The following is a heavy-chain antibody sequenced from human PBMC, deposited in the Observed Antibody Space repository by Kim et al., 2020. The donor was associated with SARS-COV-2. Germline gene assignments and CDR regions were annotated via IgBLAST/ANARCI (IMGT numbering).Heavy chain of an antibody. D-gene: IGHD3-3*01. CDR3: TKIGGKRDFWSGA. V-gene: IGHV3-49*02. J-gene: IGHJ5*02. Sequence: YAASVKGRFTISRDDSKSMAYLKMNSLKTEDTAVYYCTKIGGKRDFWSGAWGQGTLVTVSS.